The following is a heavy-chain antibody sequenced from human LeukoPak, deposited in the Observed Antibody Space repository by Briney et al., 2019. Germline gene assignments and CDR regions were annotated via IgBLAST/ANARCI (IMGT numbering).Heavy chain of an antibody. CDR1: GFTFSSYW. CDR2: IWYDGSNK. D-gene: IGHD1-26*01. V-gene: IGHV3-33*06. Sequence: GGSLRLSCAASGFTFSSYWMSWVRQAPGKGLEWVAVIWYDGSNKYYADSVKGRFTISRDNSKNTLYLQMNSLRAEDTAVYYCAKDVVGAYFDYGGQGILVTVSS. CDR3: AKDVVGAYFDY. J-gene: IGHJ4*02.